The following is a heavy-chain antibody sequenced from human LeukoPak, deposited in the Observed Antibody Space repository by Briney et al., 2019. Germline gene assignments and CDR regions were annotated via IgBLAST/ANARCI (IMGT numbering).Heavy chain of an antibody. CDR2: ISSSSSYI. CDR3: ASKGYGDYPFDY. D-gene: IGHD4-17*01. J-gene: IGHJ4*02. Sequence: NPGGSLRLSCAASGFTFSSYSMNWVGQAPGKGLEWVSSISSSSSYIYYADSVKGRFTISRDNAKNSLYLQMNSLRAEDTAVYYCASKGYGDYPFDYWGQGTLVTVSS. CDR1: GFTFSSYS. V-gene: IGHV3-21*01.